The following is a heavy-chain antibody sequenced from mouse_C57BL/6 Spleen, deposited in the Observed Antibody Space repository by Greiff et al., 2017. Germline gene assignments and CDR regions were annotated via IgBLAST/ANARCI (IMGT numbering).Heavy chain of an antibody. CDR1: GYTFTDYE. D-gene: IGHD1-1*01. J-gene: IGHJ4*01. CDR2: IDPETGGT. V-gene: IGHV1-15*01. Sequence: VKLVESGAELVRPGASVTLSCKASGYTFTDYEMHWVKQTPVHGLEWIGAIDPETGGTAYNQKFKGKAILTADKSSSTAYMELRSLTSEDSAVYYCTAYYYGSSYAMDYWGQGTSVTVSS. CDR3: TAYYYGSSYAMDY.